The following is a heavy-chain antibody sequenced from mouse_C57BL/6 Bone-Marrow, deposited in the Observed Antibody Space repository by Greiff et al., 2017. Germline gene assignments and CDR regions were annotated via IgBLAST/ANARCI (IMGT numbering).Heavy chain of an antibody. CDR3: ARMDYYGNYEDFAY. D-gene: IGHD2-1*01. J-gene: IGHJ3*01. CDR2: IWTGGGT. Sequence: VQLQQSGPGLVAPSQSLSITCTVSGFSLTSYAISWVRQPPGKGLEWLGVIWTGGGTNYNSALKSRLSISKDNSKSQVFLKMNSLQTDDTARYYCARMDYYGNYEDFAYWGQGTLVTVSA. V-gene: IGHV2-9-1*01. CDR1: GFSLTSYA.